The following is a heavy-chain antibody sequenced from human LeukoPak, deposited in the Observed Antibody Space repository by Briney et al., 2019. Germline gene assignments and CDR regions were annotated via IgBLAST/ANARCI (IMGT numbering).Heavy chain of an antibody. V-gene: IGHV3-23*01. CDR1: GGSFSGYY. D-gene: IGHD2-2*01. CDR2: ISGSGGST. J-gene: IGHJ4*02. Sequence: ETLSLTCAVYGGSFSGYYWSWVRQAPGKGLEWVSGISGSGGSTDYADSVKGRFTISRDNSKNTLYLQMNSLRVEDTAVYYCAKDPGYQVVYCFDYWGQGTLVTVSS. CDR3: AKDPGYQVVYCFDY.